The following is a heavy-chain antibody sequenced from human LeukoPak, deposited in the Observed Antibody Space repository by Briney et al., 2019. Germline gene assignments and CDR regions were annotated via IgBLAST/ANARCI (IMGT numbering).Heavy chain of an antibody. V-gene: IGHV3-48*03. J-gene: IGHJ5*02. CDR1: GFTFSSYE. CDR3: ARARRDCSGGSCYPDYNWFDP. CDR2: ISSSGSAI. D-gene: IGHD2-15*01. Sequence: GGSLRLFCAASGFTFSSYEMNWVRQAPGKGLDWVSYISSSGSAIYYADSVRGRFTISRDNAKNSLYLQMNSLRAEDTAVYYCARARRDCSGGSCYPDYNWFDPWGQGTLATVSS.